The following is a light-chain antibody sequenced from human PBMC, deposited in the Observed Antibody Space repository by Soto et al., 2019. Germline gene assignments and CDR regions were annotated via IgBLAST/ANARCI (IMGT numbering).Light chain of an antibody. Sequence: QSVRTKPASVSGSPGQSITISSTGTSIDVGGYNYVSWYQHHPGKAPKLMIYDVSNRHSGVADRFSGSKSGNTASLTISGLQPEDEADYYCSSNTTSNTRQIVFGTGTKVTVL. CDR3: SSNTTSNTRQIV. J-gene: IGLJ1*01. V-gene: IGLV2-14*03. CDR1: SIDVGGYNY. CDR2: DVS.